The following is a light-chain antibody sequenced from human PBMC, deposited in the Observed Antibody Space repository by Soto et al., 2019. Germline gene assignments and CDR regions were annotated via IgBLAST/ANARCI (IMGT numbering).Light chain of an antibody. Sequence: EIVLTQSPGTLSLSPGERATLSCRASQSVSSSYLAWYQQKPGQAPRLLIYGASSRATGISDWFSGWGSGTDFTLVISRLEPEDFAVYYCQHYGASPPWTFGQGTKVDIK. CDR1: QSVSSSY. J-gene: IGKJ1*01. V-gene: IGKV3-20*01. CDR2: GAS. CDR3: QHYGASPPWT.